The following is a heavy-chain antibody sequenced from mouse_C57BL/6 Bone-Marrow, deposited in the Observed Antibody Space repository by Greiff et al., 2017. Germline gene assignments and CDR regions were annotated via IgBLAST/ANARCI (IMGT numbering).Heavy chain of an antibody. CDR1: GFSLTSYG. J-gene: IGHJ4*01. V-gene: IGHV2-9*01. D-gene: IGHD2-2*01. CDR3: ATLWLRRRDYAMDY. Sequence: VKLMESGPGLVAPSQSLSITCTVSGFSLTSYGVDWVRQPPGKGLEWLGVLWGGGSTNYNSALMSRLSISKDNSKSQVFLKMNSLQTDDTAMYYCATLWLRRRDYAMDYWGQGTSVTVSS. CDR2: LWGGGST.